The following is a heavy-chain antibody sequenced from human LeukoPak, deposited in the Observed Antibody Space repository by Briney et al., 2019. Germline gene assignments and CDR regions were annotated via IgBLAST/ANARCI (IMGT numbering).Heavy chain of an antibody. CDR3: AGAYCGGDCYSGRAFDI. J-gene: IGHJ3*02. CDR2: IYHNGST. V-gene: IGHV4-4*02. CDR1: GGSISSNNW. Sequence: SGTLSLTCAVSGGSISSNNWWNWVRQPPGKGLEWIGEIYHNGSTKYNPSLKSRVTISVDKSKNQFSLKLNSVTAADTAVYYCAGAYCGGDCYSGRAFDIWGQGTMVTVSS. D-gene: IGHD2-21*02.